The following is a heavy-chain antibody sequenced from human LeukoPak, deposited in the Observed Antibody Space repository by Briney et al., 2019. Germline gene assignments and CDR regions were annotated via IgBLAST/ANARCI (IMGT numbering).Heavy chain of an antibody. D-gene: IGHD5-12*01. Sequence: SETLSLTCTVSGGSISSSSYYWGWIRQPPGKGLEWIGSIYYSGSTYYNPSLKSRVTISVDTSKNQFSLKLSSVPAPVTAVYYFAREVMGYSGYDLFLFDPWGQGTLVTVSS. CDR2: IYYSGST. CDR3: AREVMGYSGYDLFLFDP. J-gene: IGHJ5*02. V-gene: IGHV4-39*07. CDR1: GGSISSSSYY.